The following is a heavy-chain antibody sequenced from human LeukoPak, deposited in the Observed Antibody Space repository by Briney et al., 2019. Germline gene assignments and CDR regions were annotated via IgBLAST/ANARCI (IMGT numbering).Heavy chain of an antibody. CDR3: ARGDYDFWSGYWNY. V-gene: IGHV1-69*13. CDR1: GGTFSSYA. CDR2: IIPIFGTA. Sequence: ASVKVSCKASGGTFSSYAISWVRQAPGQGLEWMGGIIPIFGTANYAQKFQGRVTITADESTSTAYMELSSLRSEDTAVYYCARGDYDFWSGYWNYWGRGTLVTVSS. J-gene: IGHJ4*02. D-gene: IGHD3-3*01.